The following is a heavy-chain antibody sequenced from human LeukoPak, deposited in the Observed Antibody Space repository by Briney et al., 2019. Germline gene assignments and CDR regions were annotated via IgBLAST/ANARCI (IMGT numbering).Heavy chain of an antibody. J-gene: IGHJ6*03. CDR3: ARGRIAVAGTYIPSNWGPQLYYMDV. D-gene: IGHD6-19*01. CDR1: GFTFSTYW. V-gene: IGHV3-7*01. CDR2: IKQDGSEK. Sequence: GGSLRLSCAASGFTFSTYWMTWVRQAPGKGLEWVANIKQDGSEKYYVDSVKGRFTIPRDNAKNSLYLQMNSLRAEDTAVYYCARGRIAVAGTYIPSNWGPQLYYMDVWGKGTTVTVSS.